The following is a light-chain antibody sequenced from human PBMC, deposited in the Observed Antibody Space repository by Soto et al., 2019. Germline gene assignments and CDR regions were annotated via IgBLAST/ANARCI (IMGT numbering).Light chain of an antibody. V-gene: IGLV1-47*01. J-gene: IGLJ3*02. CDR1: SSNIGRNY. CDR2: RNN. Sequence: QSVLSQPPSASRTPGQRVTVSCSGSSSNIGRNYVYWYQQVPGTAPKLLIFRNNQRPSGVPDRFSGSKSGTSASLAISGLRSEDEADYFCAAWDYSLSGYWVFGGGTKLTVL. CDR3: AAWDYSLSGYWV.